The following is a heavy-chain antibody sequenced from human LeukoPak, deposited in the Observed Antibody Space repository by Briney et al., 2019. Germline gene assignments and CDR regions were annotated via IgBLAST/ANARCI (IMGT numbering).Heavy chain of an antibody. D-gene: IGHD3-10*01. J-gene: IGHJ6*02. CDR3: AKPPAGGSPYYYYGMDV. CDR1: GFTFSSYA. CDR2: ISGSGGST. Sequence: GGSLRLSCAASGFTFSSYAMSWVRQAPGKGLEWVSAISGSGGSTYYADSVKGRFTISGDNSKNTLYLQMNSLRADDTAVYYCAKPPAGGSPYYYYGMDVWGQGTTVTVSS. V-gene: IGHV3-23*01.